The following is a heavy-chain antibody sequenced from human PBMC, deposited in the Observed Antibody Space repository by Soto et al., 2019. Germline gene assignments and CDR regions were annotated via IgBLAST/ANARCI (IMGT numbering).Heavy chain of an antibody. CDR1: GYTFTGYY. V-gene: IGHV1-2*04. J-gene: IGHJ6*02. D-gene: IGHD2-15*01. CDR3: ARESSVVVAATPSSSYGMDV. Sequence: ASVKVSCKASGYTFTGYYMHWVRQAPGQGLERMGWINPNSGGTNYAQKFQGWVTMTRDTSISTAYMELSRLRSDDTAVYYCARESSVVVAATPSSSYGMDVWGQGTMVTVSS. CDR2: INPNSGGT.